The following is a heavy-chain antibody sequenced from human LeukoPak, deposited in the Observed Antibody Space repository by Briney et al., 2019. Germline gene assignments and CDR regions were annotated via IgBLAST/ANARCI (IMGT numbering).Heavy chain of an antibody. Sequence: SETLSLTCTVSGGSISSYYWSWIRQPPGKGLEWIGYIYYSGSTNYNPSLKSRVTISVDTSKNQFSLKLSSVTAADTAVYYCARVPQSPSYYYDSCGYYFRFDPWGQGTLVTVSS. CDR1: GGSISSYY. CDR3: ARVPQSPSYYYDSCGYYFRFDP. V-gene: IGHV4-59*08. CDR2: IYYSGST. J-gene: IGHJ5*02. D-gene: IGHD3-22*01.